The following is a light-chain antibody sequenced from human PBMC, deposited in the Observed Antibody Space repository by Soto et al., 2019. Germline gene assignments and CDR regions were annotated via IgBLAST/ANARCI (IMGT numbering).Light chain of an antibody. V-gene: IGLV2-14*01. J-gene: IGLJ1*01. CDR3: CSSTGISHLL. CDR2: EVS. Sequence: QSVLTQPASVSGSPGQSITISCTGTTSDIGTYSYVSWYQQHAGKAPKLIIYEVSHRPSGVSNRFSGSKSGRTASLTISGLQAEDEAYYYCCSSTGISHLLFANGTNVT. CDR1: TSDIGTYSY.